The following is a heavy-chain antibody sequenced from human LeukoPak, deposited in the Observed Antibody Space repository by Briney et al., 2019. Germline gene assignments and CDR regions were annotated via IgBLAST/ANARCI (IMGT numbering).Heavy chain of an antibody. Sequence: ASVKVSCKASGGTFSSYAISWVRQAPGQGLEWMGWINPNSGGTNYAQKFQGRVTMTRDASISTAYMELSRLRSDDTAVYYCARDKGIAVNWFDPWGQGTLVTVSS. D-gene: IGHD6-19*01. V-gene: IGHV1-2*02. J-gene: IGHJ5*02. CDR1: GGTFSSYA. CDR3: ARDKGIAVNWFDP. CDR2: INPNSGGT.